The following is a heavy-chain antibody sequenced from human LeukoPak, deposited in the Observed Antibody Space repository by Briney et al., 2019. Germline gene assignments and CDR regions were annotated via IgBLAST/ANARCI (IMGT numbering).Heavy chain of an antibody. Sequence: NSSETLSLTCTVSGGSISSSSYYWGWIRQPPGKGLEWIGSIYYSGSTYYNPSLKSRVTISVDTSKSQFSLKLSSVTAADTAVYYCARSPYYDILTGLDYWGQGTLVTVSS. V-gene: IGHV4-39*07. CDR1: GGSISSSSYY. J-gene: IGHJ4*02. CDR2: IYYSGST. D-gene: IGHD3-9*01. CDR3: ARSPYYDILTGLDY.